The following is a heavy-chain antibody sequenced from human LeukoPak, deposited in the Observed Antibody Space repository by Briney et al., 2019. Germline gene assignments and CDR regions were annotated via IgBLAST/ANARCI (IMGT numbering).Heavy chain of an antibody. CDR2: ISTYNGNT. Sequence: GASVKVSCKASGYTFTNYGINWVRQAPGQGLECMGWISTYNGNTSYAQKLQGRVTMTTDTSTSTAYMELRSLRSDDTAVYYCARGLGATYYDILTGYPLIYWGQGTLVTVSS. V-gene: IGHV1-18*01. CDR3: ARGLGATYYDILTGYPLIY. J-gene: IGHJ4*02. D-gene: IGHD3-9*01. CDR1: GYTFTNYG.